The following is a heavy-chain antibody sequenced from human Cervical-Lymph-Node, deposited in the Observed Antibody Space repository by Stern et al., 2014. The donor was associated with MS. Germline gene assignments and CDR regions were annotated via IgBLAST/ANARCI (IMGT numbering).Heavy chain of an antibody. CDR2: IYPGDSDV. CDR1: GYTFTNYW. CDR3: ARRAKGIVDY. V-gene: IGHV5-51*01. Sequence: EVQLVESGAEVKKPGESLNISCHGAGYTFTNYWIGWVRQMPGKGLEWMGVIYPGDSDVPSTPPFQAPVTFSADKSITPAYLQWSSLKAPDTAIYFCARRAKGIVDYWGQGTLVIVSS. J-gene: IGHJ4*02. D-gene: IGHD2-21*01.